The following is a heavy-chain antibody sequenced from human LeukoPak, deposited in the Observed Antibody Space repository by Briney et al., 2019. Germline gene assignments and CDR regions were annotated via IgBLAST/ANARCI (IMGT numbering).Heavy chain of an antibody. CDR2: IYYSGST. Sequence: SETLSLTCTVSGGSISSSSYYWGWIRQPPGKGLEWIGSIYYSGSTYYNPSLKSRVTISVDTSKNQFSLKLSSVTAADTAVYYCARLSPWLPLDYWGQGTLVTVSS. CDR1: GGSISSSSYY. CDR3: ARLSPWLPLDY. V-gene: IGHV4-39*01. D-gene: IGHD5-12*01. J-gene: IGHJ4*02.